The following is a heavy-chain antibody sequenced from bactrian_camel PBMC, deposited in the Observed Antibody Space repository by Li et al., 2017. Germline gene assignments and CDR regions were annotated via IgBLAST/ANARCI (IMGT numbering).Heavy chain of an antibody. D-gene: IGHD2*01. Sequence: HVQLVESGGGSVQAGGSLRLSCAASADTRCMGWFRQAPGKEREGVAALISDGTTSYADSVKGRFTISKDNAKNTLYLQMHSLKPEDTAMYVCAADSYLRGRACYYRATFAYWGQGTQVTVS. J-gene: IGHJ4*01. CDR1: ADTRC. CDR3: AADSYLRGRACYYRATFAY. V-gene: IGHV3S53*01. CDR2: LISDGTT.